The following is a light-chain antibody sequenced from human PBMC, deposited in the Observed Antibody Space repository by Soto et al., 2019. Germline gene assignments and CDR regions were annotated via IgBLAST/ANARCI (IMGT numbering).Light chain of an antibody. CDR2: GAS. J-gene: IGKJ3*01. CDR3: QQYHDWPPIT. CDR1: QSVSSD. Sequence: IVMTQSPATLSVSPGEGVTLSCRASQSVSSDLAWYQQKPGQSPRLLMYGASTRATDIPARFSGGGSGTEFTLTISSLQSEDVAIYYCQQYHDWPPITFGPGTKVEIK. V-gene: IGKV3-15*01.